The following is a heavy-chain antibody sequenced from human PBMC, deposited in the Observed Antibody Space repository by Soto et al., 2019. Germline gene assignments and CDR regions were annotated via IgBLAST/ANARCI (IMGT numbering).Heavy chain of an antibody. D-gene: IGHD1-26*01. J-gene: IGHJ4*02. CDR1: GFTFSSYW. CDR3: SRDATTGYSAAGDY. V-gene: IGHV3-74*01. Sequence: GGSLRLSCAASGFTFSSYWIHLFRQSPGKGLMWVSRINNDGSSRSYADSVKGRFTISRDNAKNTLYLQVNSLRAEDTAVYYCSRDATTGYSAAGDYWGQGTLVTVSS. CDR2: INNDGSSR.